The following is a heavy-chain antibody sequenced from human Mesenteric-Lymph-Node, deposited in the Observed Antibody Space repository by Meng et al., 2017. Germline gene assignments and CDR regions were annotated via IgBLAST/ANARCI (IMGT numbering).Heavy chain of an antibody. CDR3: ARCIAVAGNWFDT. V-gene: IGHV1-3*01. D-gene: IGHD6-19*01. Sequence: QVHLVQSGAEVKKPGASVKVSCKASGYTFTTYAIHWVRQAPGQRLEWMGWINAGNGNTRYSQKFQGRVSITRDTSASTAYMELSSLRSEDTAVYYCARCIAVAGNWFDTWGQGTLVTVSS. CDR1: GYTFTTYA. CDR2: INAGNGNT. J-gene: IGHJ5*02.